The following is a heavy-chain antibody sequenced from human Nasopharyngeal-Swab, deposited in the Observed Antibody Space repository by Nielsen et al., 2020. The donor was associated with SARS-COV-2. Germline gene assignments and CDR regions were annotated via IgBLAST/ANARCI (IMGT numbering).Heavy chain of an antibody. Sequence: SETLSLTCTVSGGSISNYYWTWIRQPPGKGLEWIGFVYNSGSTTYNPSLKSRVTISVDTSKIQFSLKLSSVTAADTAVYYCAIAVRGVSGGYYFDYWGQGTLVTVSS. CDR3: AIAVRGVSGGYYFDY. J-gene: IGHJ4*02. D-gene: IGHD3-10*01. CDR2: VYNSGST. V-gene: IGHV4-59*01. CDR1: GGSISNYY.